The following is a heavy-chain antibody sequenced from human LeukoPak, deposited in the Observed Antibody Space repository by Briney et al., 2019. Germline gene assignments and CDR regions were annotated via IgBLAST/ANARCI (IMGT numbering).Heavy chain of an antibody. Sequence: PGGSLRLSCAASGFTFSSYGMHWVRQAPGKGLEWVAVIWYDGSNKYYADSVKGRFTISRDNSKNTLYLQMNSLRAEDTAVYYCARGLAAAGGTTLFDYWGQGTLVTVSS. D-gene: IGHD6-13*01. CDR2: IWYDGSNK. V-gene: IGHV3-33*01. CDR3: ARGLAAAGGTTLFDY. J-gene: IGHJ4*02. CDR1: GFTFSSYG.